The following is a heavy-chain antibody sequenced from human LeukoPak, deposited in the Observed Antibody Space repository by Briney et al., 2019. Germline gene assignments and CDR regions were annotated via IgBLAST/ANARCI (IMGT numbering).Heavy chain of an antibody. CDR3: CRGTDFPEY. CDR2: IWFDGSNQ. V-gene: IGHV3-33*01. D-gene: IGHD1/OR15-1a*01. J-gene: IGHJ4*02. CDR1: AFTFSGYG. Sequence: GGSLRLSCVAPAFTFSGYGMHWVRQAPGKGLECVALIWFDGSNQYYADSVKGRFTFSRDNSKNTLYLQLNSRGVEDTAVYYFCRGTDFPEYWGQGALVTVSS.